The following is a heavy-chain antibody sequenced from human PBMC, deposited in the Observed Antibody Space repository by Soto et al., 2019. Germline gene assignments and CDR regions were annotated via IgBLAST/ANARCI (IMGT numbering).Heavy chain of an antibody. V-gene: IGHV1-18*01. D-gene: IGHD4-17*01. Sequence: ASVKVSCKASGGTFSSYTISWVRQAPGQGLEWMGWISAYNGNTNYAQKLQGRVTMTTDTSTSTAYMELRSLRSDDTAVYYCASDNSLGTTVTTSFDYWGQGTLVTVSS. CDR2: ISAYNGNT. CDR1: GGTFSSYT. J-gene: IGHJ4*02. CDR3: ASDNSLGTTVTTSFDY.